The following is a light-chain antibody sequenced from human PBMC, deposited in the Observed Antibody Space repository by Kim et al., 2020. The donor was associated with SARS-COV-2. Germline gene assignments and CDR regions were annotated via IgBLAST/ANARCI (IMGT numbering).Light chain of an antibody. J-gene: IGLJ3*02. CDR1: SSNIGSND. V-gene: IGLV1-47*01. CDR3: AAWDDSLSGWV. Sequence: GQRVTISCSGSSSNIGSNDLYWYQQLPGTATKFLICRNNQRPSGVPDRFSGSKSGTSASLAISGLRSEDEADYYCAAWDDSLSGWVFGGGTQLTVL. CDR2: RNN.